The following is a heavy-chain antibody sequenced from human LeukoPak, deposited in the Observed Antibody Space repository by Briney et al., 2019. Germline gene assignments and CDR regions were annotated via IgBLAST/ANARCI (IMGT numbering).Heavy chain of an antibody. J-gene: IGHJ4*02. V-gene: IGHV3-49*03. CDR1: GFTFDDYA. CDR2: IRSKAYGGTT. D-gene: IGHD6-19*01. CDR3: TRVRKQWLVIPSPFDY. Sequence: GGSLRLSCTASGFTFDDYAMSWFRQAPGKGLEWVGFIRSKAYGGTTEYAASVTGRFTISRDDSKSIAYLQMNSLKTEDTAVYYCTRVRKQWLVIPSPFDYWGQGTLVTVSS.